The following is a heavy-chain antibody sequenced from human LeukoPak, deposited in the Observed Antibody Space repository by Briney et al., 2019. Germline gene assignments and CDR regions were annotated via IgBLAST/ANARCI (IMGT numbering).Heavy chain of an antibody. CDR1: GFTFCRYW. Sequence: PGGSLRLSCVASGFTFCRYWMSWVRQAPGKGLEWVANINQDGSEKYYVDSVKGRFTISRGNSKNSLYLQMSSLRAEDTAVYYCATDPRPDSGNFLGFEYWGQGTLVTVSS. D-gene: IGHD4-23*01. CDR2: INQDGSEK. V-gene: IGHV3-7*01. CDR3: ATDPRPDSGNFLGFEY. J-gene: IGHJ4*02.